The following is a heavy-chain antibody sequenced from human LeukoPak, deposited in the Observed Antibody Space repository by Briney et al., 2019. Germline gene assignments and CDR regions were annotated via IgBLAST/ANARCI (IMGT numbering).Heavy chain of an antibody. J-gene: IGHJ4*02. CDR1: GYTLTDHY. D-gene: IGHD2-21*02. V-gene: IGHV1-46*01. Sequence: ASVKVSCKASGYTLTDHYIHWVRQAPGQGLEWMGIINPSGGSTSYAQKFQGRVTMTRDTSTSTVYMELSSLRSEDTAVYYCARAGVVVVTATSFDYWGQGTLVTVSS. CDR2: INPSGGST. CDR3: ARAGVVVVTATSFDY.